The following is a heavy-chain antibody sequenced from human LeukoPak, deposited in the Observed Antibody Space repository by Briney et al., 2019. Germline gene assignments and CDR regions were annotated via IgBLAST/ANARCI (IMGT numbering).Heavy chain of an antibody. J-gene: IGHJ3*02. Sequence: ASVKVSCKASGYTFTSYYMHWVRQAPGQGLEWMGIINPSGGSTSYAQKFQGRVTMTRDMSTSTAYMELSSLRSEDTAVYYCASNPSRADAFDIWGQGTMVTVSS. CDR2: INPSGGST. CDR3: ASNPSRADAFDI. CDR1: GYTFTSYY. D-gene: IGHD6-13*01. V-gene: IGHV1-46*01.